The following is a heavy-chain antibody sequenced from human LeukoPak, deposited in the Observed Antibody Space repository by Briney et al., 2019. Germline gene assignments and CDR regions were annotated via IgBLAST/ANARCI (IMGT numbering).Heavy chain of an antibody. D-gene: IGHD3-22*01. Sequence: GGSLRLSCAASGFTFSSYEMNWGRQAPGQGLEWVSYISSSGSTIHYADSVKGRFTISRDNAKNSLYLQMNSLRAEDTAVYYCARVKRAVVVVITTSLDYWGQGTLVTVSS. J-gene: IGHJ4*02. CDR3: ARVKRAVVVVITTSLDY. V-gene: IGHV3-48*03. CDR1: GFTFSSYE. CDR2: ISSSGSTI.